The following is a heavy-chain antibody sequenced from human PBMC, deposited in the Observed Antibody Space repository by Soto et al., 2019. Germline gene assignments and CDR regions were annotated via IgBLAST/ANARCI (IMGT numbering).Heavy chain of an antibody. V-gene: IGHV3-30-3*01. Sequence: GGSLSLSCAASGFTFSSYAMHWVRQAPGKGLEWVAVIRYDGSNKYYADSVKGRFTISRDNSKKSVYLQISRLTAEDAALYFCARERYSGYDGPGYCLFDRWGQGTQVTVSS. CDR1: GFTFSSYA. D-gene: IGHD5-12*01. CDR3: ARERYSGYDGPGYCLFDR. J-gene: IGHJ5*02. CDR2: IRYDGSNK.